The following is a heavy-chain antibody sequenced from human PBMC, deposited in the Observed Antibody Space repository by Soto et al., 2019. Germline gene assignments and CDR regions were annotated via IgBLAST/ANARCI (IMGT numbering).Heavy chain of an antibody. CDR2: INPGHSDT. CDR1: GYTFTDSW. J-gene: IGHJ4*02. CDR3: ARTTYGAADY. Sequence: GESLNISCKGSGYTFTDSWIGWVRQMPGKGLEWMGIINPGHSDTKYSPSFQGQVTISVDKSINTAYLQWASLQASDTAIYYCARTTYGAADYRGQGTLVTVS. D-gene: IGHD4-17*01. V-gene: IGHV5-51*01.